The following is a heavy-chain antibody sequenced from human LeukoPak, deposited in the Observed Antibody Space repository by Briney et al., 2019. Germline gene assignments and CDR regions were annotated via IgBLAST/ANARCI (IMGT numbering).Heavy chain of an antibody. Sequence: GGSLRLSCAASGFTFSSYAMSWVRQAPGKGLEWVSAISGSGGRTYYADSVKGRFTISRDNSKNTLYLQTNSLRAEDTAVYYCARDLSSPGRGLVFDIWGQGTMVTVSS. D-gene: IGHD3-10*01. CDR3: ARDLSSPGRGLVFDI. J-gene: IGHJ3*02. CDR1: GFTFSSYA. CDR2: ISGSGGRT. V-gene: IGHV3-23*01.